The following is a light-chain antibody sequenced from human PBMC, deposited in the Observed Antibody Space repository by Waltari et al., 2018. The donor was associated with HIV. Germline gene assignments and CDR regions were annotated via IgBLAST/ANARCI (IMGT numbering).Light chain of an antibody. CDR1: SSNIGTNS. CDR2: NNN. CDR3: AAWDDSLRGWV. J-gene: IGLJ3*02. Sequence: QSLLTQPPSASGTPGQRVTISCSGSSSNIGTNSVNWYHHLPGTAPKLLIYNNNQRPSGVPDRFSGSKSGTSASLAISGLQSEDEADYYCAAWDDSLRGWVFGRGTKLTVL. V-gene: IGLV1-44*01.